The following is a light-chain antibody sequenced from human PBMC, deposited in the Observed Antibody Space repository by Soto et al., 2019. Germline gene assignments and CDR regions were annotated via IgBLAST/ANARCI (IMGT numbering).Light chain of an antibody. J-gene: IGKJ2*01. CDR1: QTISSF. Sequence: DIQMTQCPSSLSASVGDRVTITCRASQTISSFLNWYQQKPGKAPKLLIYAASTLQSGVPSRFSGSGSGTDFTLTISSLQPEDFATYYCQQSYSTPDTFGQGTNLEIK. CDR2: AAS. CDR3: QQSYSTPDT. V-gene: IGKV1-39*01.